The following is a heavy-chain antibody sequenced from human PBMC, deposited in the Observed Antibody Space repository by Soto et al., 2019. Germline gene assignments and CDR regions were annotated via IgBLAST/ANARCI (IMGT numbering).Heavy chain of an antibody. D-gene: IGHD2-15*01. CDR2: ITDSGGST. CDR1: GFTFSNYA. V-gene: IGHV3-23*01. Sequence: EVQLLESGGGLVQPGGSLRLSCAASGFTFSNYAMGWVRQAPGKGLEWVSTITDSGGSTYYTPSVKGRFAVSRDNSKNTLYLEVNSMRSEDTAVYFGARPYGGKIGDAFDVWGQGTVVTVSS. J-gene: IGHJ3*01. CDR3: ARPYGGKIGDAFDV.